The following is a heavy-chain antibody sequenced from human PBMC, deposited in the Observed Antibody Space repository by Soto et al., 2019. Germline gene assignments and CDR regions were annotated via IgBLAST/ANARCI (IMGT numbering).Heavy chain of an antibody. D-gene: IGHD2-21*02. CDR2: ISNTGADT. CDR3: AKVLSVTATYYCGMDV. J-gene: IGHJ6*02. V-gene: IGHV3-23*01. Sequence: GGSLRLSCAASGFTFSTYHMTWVRQAPGKGLEWVSAISNTGADTYYADSVKGRFTISRDNSKNTVHLQMNSLRADDTAVYYCAKVLSVTATYYCGMDVWGQGTTVTVSS. CDR1: GFTFSTYH.